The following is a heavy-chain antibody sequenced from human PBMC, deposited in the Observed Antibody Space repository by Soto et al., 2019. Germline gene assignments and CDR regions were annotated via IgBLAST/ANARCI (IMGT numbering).Heavy chain of an antibody. V-gene: IGHV1-24*01. J-gene: IGHJ4*02. CDR1: GYALTELS. Sequence: ASVKVSCKVSGYALTELSMHWVRQAPGKGLEWMGGFDPEDGETIYAQKFQGRVTMTEDTSTDTAYMELSSLRSEDTAVYYCATAELELLNYYFDYWGQGTLVTVSS. D-gene: IGHD1-7*01. CDR2: FDPEDGET. CDR3: ATAELELLNYYFDY.